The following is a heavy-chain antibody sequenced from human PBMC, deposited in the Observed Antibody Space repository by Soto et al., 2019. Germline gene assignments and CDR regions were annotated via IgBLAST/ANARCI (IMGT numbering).Heavy chain of an antibody. CDR1: GFTLSTYS. Sequence: GGSLRLSCAASGFTLSTYSMNWVRQAPGKGLEWVANIKQDGGDKYYVNSVKGRFTISRDNAKNSLYLQMNSLRAEDTAVYYCVREGRGYCSSTTCPGIWGQGTLVTVSS. J-gene: IGHJ4*02. CDR2: IKQDGGDK. D-gene: IGHD2-2*01. CDR3: VREGRGYCSSTTCPGI. V-gene: IGHV3-7*01.